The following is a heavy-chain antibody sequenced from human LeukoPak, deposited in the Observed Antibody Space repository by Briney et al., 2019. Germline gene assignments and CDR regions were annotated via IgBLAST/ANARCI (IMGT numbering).Heavy chain of an antibody. J-gene: IGHJ4*02. D-gene: IGHD3-22*01. V-gene: IGHV3-21*01. CDR1: GFTFSSYS. CDR2: ISSSSSYI. Sequence: PGGSLRLSCAAPGFTFSSYSMNWVRQAPGKGLEWVSSISSSSSYIYYADSVKGRFTISRDNAKNSLYLQMNSLRAEDTPVYYCARVPTDSSGPRLDRYFDYWGQGTLVTVSS. CDR3: ARVPTDSSGPRLDRYFDY.